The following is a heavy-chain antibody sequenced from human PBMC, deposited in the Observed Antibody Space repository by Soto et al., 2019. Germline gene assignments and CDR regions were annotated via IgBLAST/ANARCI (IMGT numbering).Heavy chain of an antibody. CDR1: GYTFTVYY. CDR2: INPKSGGT. V-gene: IGHV1-2*02. CDR3: ARDLAKGGGSAGFDY. J-gene: IGHJ4*02. Sequence: ASVKVSCKASGYTFTVYYMHWVQQAPGQGLEWMGWINPKSGGTMYPQKFQGRVTMTWDTSISTAYMALTRLRSDDTAVYYCARDLAKGGGSAGFDYWGQGTLVT. D-gene: IGHD1-26*01.